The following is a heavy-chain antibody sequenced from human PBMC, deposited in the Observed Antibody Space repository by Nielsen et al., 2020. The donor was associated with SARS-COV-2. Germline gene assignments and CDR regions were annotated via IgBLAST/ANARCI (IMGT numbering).Heavy chain of an antibody. J-gene: IGHJ6*02. CDR2: ISSSSTI. D-gene: IGHD6-19*01. Sequence: WLRQPPGKGLEWVSYISSSSTIYYADSVKGRFTISRDNAKNSLYLQMNSLRAEDTAVYYCARDSSGWYALTTYYYYGMDVWGQGTTVTVSS. V-gene: IGHV3-69-1*01. CDR3: ARDSSGWYALTTYYYYGMDV.